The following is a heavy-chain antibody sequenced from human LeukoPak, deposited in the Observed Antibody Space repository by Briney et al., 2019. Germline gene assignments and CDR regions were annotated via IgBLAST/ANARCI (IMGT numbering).Heavy chain of an antibody. CDR2: ISSTSTYI. CDR3: ARDVYGSGSYPGPADY. J-gene: IGHJ4*02. CDR1: GFTFSSYS. V-gene: IGHV3-21*01. D-gene: IGHD3-10*01. Sequence: GSLRLSCAASGFTFSSYSVNWGRQAPGKGRQGVSSISSTSTYIYYADSLKGRFTISRDNAKNSLYLQMNSLRAEDTAVYYCARDVYGSGSYPGPADYWGQGTLVTVSS.